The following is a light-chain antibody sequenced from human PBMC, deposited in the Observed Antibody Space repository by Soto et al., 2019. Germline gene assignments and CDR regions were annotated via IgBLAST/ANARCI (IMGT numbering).Light chain of an antibody. J-gene: IGKJ3*01. V-gene: IGKV1-39*01. CDR1: QSISNY. CDR2: AAS. CDR3: QQTYSTPFT. Sequence: DIQMTQSPSSLSASVGDRVTISCRASQSISNYLNWYQQKPGKAPKLLIYAASSLQSAVPSRFSGTGSGTDFTLTISSLQPEDFATYYCQQTYSTPFTFGRGTKVDIK.